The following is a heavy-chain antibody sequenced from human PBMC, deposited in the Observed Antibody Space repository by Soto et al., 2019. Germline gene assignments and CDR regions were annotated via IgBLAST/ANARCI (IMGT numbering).Heavy chain of an antibody. CDR2: ISAYNGNT. J-gene: IGHJ3*02. D-gene: IGHD2-8*01. CDR3: ARDRPRYCTNGVCYVDAFDI. CDR1: GYTFTSYG. V-gene: IGHV1-18*01. Sequence: EASVKVSCKASGYTFTSYGISWVRQAPGQGLEWMGWISAYNGNTNYAQKLQGRVTMTTDTSTSTAYMELRSLRSDDTAVYYCARDRPRYCTNGVCYVDAFDIWGQGTMVTVSS.